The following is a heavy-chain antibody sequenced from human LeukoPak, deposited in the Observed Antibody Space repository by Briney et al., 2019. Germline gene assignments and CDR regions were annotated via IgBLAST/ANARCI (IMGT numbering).Heavy chain of an antibody. CDR2: ISSSGKTT. J-gene: IGHJ4*02. CDR3: ANGDSRTWYEAGYY. V-gene: IGHV3-48*03. Sequence: GGSLRLSCVASGFIFSSYGMYWVRQAPRKGLEWISSISSSGKTTHYADSVQGRFTISRDDAKNSVYLQMNSLRVEDTAVYYCANGDSRTWYEAGYYWGQRTLVTVSS. D-gene: IGHD3-22*01. CDR1: GFIFSSYG.